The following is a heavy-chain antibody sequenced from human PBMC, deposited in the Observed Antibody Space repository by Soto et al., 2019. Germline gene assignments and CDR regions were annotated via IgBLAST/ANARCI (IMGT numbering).Heavy chain of an antibody. V-gene: IGHV5-10-1*01. CDR1: GYSFTSYW. D-gene: IGHD3-9*01. CDR3: ARQLYYDILTGYSPWFDP. J-gene: IGHJ5*02. CDR2: IDPSDSYT. Sequence: HGESLKISCKGSGYSFTSYWISWVRQMPGKGLEWMGRIDPSDSYTNYSPSFQGHVTISADKSISTAYLQWSSLKASDTAMYYCARQLYYDILTGYSPWFDPWGQGTLVTVSS.